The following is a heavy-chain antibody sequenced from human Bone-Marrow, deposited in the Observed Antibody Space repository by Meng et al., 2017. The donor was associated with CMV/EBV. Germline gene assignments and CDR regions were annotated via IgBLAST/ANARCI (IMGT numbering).Heavy chain of an antibody. CDR1: GFSFSSYW. Sequence: GGSLRLSCAASGFSFSSYWMSWVRQAPGKGLEWVANIKPDGTKGLYSDSVKGRFTISRDNAKNTLYLQMNSLRAEDTAVYYCARGAYEIWGQGTLVTVSS. CDR2: IKPDGTKG. J-gene: IGHJ4*02. V-gene: IGHV3-7*03. D-gene: IGHD2-21*01. CDR3: ARGAYEI.